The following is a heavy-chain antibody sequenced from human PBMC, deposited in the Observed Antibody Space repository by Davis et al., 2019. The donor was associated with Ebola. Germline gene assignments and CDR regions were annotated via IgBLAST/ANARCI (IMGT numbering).Heavy chain of an antibody. CDR1: GFTFSSYA. V-gene: IGHV3-30*04. D-gene: IGHD3-10*01. J-gene: IGHJ4*02. Sequence: GGSLRLSCAASGFTFSSYAMHWVRQAPGKGLEWVAVISYDGSNKYYADSVKGRFTISRDNAKNSLYLQMNSLRAEDTAVYYCARGLLWFGELLPTYYFDYWGQGTLVTVSS. CDR2: ISYDGSNK. CDR3: ARGLLWFGELLPTYYFDY.